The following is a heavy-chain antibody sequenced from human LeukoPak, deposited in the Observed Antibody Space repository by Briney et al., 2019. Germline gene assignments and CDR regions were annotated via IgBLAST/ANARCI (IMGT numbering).Heavy chain of an antibody. J-gene: IGHJ5*02. CDR2: INPNSGGT. CDR1: GYTFTDYY. Sequence: GASVKVSCKASGYTFTDYYMHWVRQAPGQGLEWMGRINPNSGGTKYAQKFQGRVTMTRDTSISTAYMELNRLTSDDTAVYYCAKCGAFIAASYNWFDPWGPGTLVTVSS. V-gene: IGHV1-2*06. CDR3: AKCGAFIAASYNWFDP. D-gene: IGHD6-13*01.